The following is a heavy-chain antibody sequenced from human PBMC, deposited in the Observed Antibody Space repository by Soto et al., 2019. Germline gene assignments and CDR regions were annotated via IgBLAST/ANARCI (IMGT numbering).Heavy chain of an antibody. CDR3: ARGRDYSKTAY. CDR2: IRDGETT. V-gene: IGHV4-31*03. CDR1: GGSFSTGGPY. Sequence: SETLSLTCTVTGGSFSTGGPYWSWLRQHTVKGLEWIGSIRDGETTYCNPSLKSRVNMSMDTSKRQLSLDMRSLTVADTAIYFFARGRDYSKTAYWGQGTLVTVSS. D-gene: IGHD4-4*01. J-gene: IGHJ4*02.